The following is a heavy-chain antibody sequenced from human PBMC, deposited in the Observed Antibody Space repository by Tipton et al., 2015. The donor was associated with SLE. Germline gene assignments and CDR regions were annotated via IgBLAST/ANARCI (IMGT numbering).Heavy chain of an antibody. CDR2: ISSSSSTI. CDR1: GFTFSSYS. J-gene: IGHJ4*02. D-gene: IGHD5-18*01. CDR3: ARVSGYSYGYYDY. V-gene: IGHV3-48*01. Sequence: SLRLSCAASGFTFSSYSMNWVRQAPGKGLEWVSYISSSSSTIYYADSVKGRFTISRDNAKNSLYLQMNSLRAEDTAVYYCARVSGYSYGYYDYWGQGTLVTVSS.